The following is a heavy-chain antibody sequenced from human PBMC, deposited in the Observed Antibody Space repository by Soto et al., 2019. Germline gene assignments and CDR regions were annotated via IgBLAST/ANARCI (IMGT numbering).Heavy chain of an antibody. CDR1: GGSISSGGYS. V-gene: IGHV4-30-2*01. CDR3: ARTPDI. CDR2: IYYGST. Sequence: SETLSLTCAVSGGSISSGGYSWSWIRQPPGKGLEWIGYIYYGSTYYNPSLKSRVTISVDRSKDQFSLKLSSVTAADTAVYYCARTPDIWGQGTMVTVS. J-gene: IGHJ3*02.